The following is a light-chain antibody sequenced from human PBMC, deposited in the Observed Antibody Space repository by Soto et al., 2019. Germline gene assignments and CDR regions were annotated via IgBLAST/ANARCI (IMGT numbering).Light chain of an antibody. CDR1: QSVSSS. J-gene: IGKJ3*01. CDR2: DAS. V-gene: IGKV3-11*01. Sequence: EIVLTQSPDTLSLSPGERATLSCRASQSVSSSLAWYQQKPGQAPRLLIYDASNRATGIPARFRGSGSGTDFTLTINSREPEAIAVYYCQQRSNWPPEVTFGPGTKVDIK. CDR3: QQRSNWPPEVT.